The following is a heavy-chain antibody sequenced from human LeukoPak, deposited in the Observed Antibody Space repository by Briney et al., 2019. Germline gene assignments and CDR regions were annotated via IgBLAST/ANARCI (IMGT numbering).Heavy chain of an antibody. J-gene: IGHJ4*02. V-gene: IGHV1-46*01. CDR3: ARVVSSGWWGSDY. CDR1: GYTFTSYY. Sequence: GASVTVSCTASGYTFTSYYMHWVRQAPGQGLEWMGIINPSGGSTSYAQKFQGRVTMTRDTSTSTVYMELSSLRSEDTAVYYCARVVSSGWWGSDYWGQGTLVTVSS. CDR2: INPSGGST. D-gene: IGHD6-19*01.